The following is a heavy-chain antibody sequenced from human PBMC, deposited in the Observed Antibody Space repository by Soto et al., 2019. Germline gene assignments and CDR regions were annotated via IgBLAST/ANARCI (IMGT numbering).Heavy chain of an antibody. Sequence: GESLKISCKGSGYSFSNYWIGWVRQMHGKGLEWMGSIYPGDSETRYSPSFQGQVTISADKSINSAYLQWSSLKASDTAMYYCAKLASGGKPIDYWGQGTLVTVSS. V-gene: IGHV5-51*01. D-gene: IGHD2-15*01. CDR3: AKLASGGKPIDY. J-gene: IGHJ4*02. CDR1: GYSFSNYW. CDR2: IYPGDSET.